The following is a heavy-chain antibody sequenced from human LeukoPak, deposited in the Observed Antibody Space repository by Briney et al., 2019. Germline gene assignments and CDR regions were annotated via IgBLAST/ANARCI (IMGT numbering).Heavy chain of an antibody. J-gene: IGHJ1*01. D-gene: IGHD3-3*01. CDR3: ARQTYYDFWSGSGYFQH. CDR1: GFTFSSYW. V-gene: IGHV3-7*01. CDR2: IKQDGSEK. Sequence: GGSLRLSCATSGFTFSSYWMSWVRQAPGKGLEWVANIKQDGSEKYYVDSVKGRFTISRDNAKNSLYLQMNSLRAEDTAVYYCARQTYYDFWSGSGYFQHWGQGTPATVSS.